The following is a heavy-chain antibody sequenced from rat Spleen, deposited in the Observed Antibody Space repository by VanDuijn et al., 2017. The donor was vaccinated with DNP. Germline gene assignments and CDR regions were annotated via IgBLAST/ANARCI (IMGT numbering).Heavy chain of an antibody. Sequence: EVQLVESGGGLVQPGRSLKLSCAASGFIFSDYNMAWVRQAPKKGLEWVATIINDGKRTYYRDSVKGRFTISRDNARSTLYLQMDSLRSEETATYYCAKAGGYSPWYFDYWGQGVMVTVSS. CDR3: AKAGGYSPWYFDY. CDR2: IINDGKRT. D-gene: IGHD1-11*01. J-gene: IGHJ2*01. CDR1: GFIFSDYN. V-gene: IGHV5S10*01.